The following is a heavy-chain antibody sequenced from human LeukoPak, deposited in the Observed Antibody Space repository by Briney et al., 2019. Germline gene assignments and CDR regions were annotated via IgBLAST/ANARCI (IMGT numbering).Heavy chain of an antibody. D-gene: IGHD5-18*01. V-gene: IGHV1-8*01. Sequence: VSVNVSCKASGYTFTSYDINWVRQATGHGLGWMGWMNPNSGNTGYAQKFQGRVTMTRSTSISTAYMELSSLRSEDTAVYYCARGVDTAIPSDYWGQGTLVTVSS. J-gene: IGHJ4*02. CDR3: ARGVDTAIPSDY. CDR2: MNPNSGNT. CDR1: GYTFTSYD.